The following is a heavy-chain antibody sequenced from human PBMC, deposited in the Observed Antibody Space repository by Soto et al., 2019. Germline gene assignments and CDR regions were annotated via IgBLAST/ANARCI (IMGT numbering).Heavy chain of an antibody. CDR3: ARGGDYKYYFDY. J-gene: IGHJ4*02. V-gene: IGHV4-39*07. D-gene: IGHD4-17*01. CDR2: IHYSGST. CDR1: GGSLSISSYY. Sequence: SETLSLTCTVSGGSLSISSYYWGRIRQPPGKGLQWIGSIHYSGSTYYNPSLKSRVTISVDTSKNQFSLKLNSVTAADTAVYYCARGGDYKYYFDYWGPGILVTVSS.